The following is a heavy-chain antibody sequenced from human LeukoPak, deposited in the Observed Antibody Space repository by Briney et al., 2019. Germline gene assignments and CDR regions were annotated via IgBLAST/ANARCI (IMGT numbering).Heavy chain of an antibody. Sequence: GASVNVSFTASGYTFTIYYMHWVRQAPGQGLEWMGVIKPSGGSTSYAQKFQGRVTMTRDTSTSTVYMELSSLRSEDTAVYYSAWGGSSSSGYLFDYWGQGTLVTVSS. CDR2: IKPSGGST. D-gene: IGHD5-12*01. V-gene: IGHV1-46*01. J-gene: IGHJ4*02. CDR1: GYTFTIYY. CDR3: AWGGSSSSGYLFDY.